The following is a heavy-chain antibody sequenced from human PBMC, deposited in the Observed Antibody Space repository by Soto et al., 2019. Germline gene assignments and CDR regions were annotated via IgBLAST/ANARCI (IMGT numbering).Heavy chain of an antibody. CDR1: GFTFSNYA. V-gene: IGHV3-23*01. D-gene: IGHD6-19*01. CDR3: AKKQMSPKLRGGYTEIAVAVNY. CDR2: ITGSGGGT. J-gene: IGHJ4*02. Sequence: PGGSLRLSCAASGFTFSNYAMTWVRQAPGKGLEWVSAITGSGGGTYFVDSVKGRFTISRDNSKNTVYLQMNSLRAEDTAVYYCAKKQMSPKLRGGYTEIAVAVNYWGQGTLVTVSS.